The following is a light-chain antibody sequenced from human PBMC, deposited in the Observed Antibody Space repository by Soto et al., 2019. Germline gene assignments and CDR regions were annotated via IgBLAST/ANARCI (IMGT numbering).Light chain of an antibody. CDR2: TAS. CDR3: QNYIRAPFT. J-gene: IGKJ3*01. V-gene: IGKV1-27*01. Sequence: DIQMTQSPSSLSASVGDRVTITCRASLGIRNSLAWYQQKPGKVPKLLIYTASTLQSGVPSRFSGSGSGTDFTLSISSLQPEDVATYYCQNYIRAPFTFGPGTKLEIK. CDR1: LGIRNS.